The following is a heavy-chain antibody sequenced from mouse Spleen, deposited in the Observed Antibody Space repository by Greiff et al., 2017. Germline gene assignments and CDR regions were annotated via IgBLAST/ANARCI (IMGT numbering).Heavy chain of an antibody. CDR1: GYTFTSYW. CDR2: IYPGSGST. D-gene: IGHD3-3*01. V-gene: IGHV1-55*01. CDR3: ARGRDTDYYAMDY. J-gene: IGHJ4*01. Sequence: VQLQQPGAELVKPGASVKMSCKASGYTFTSYWITWVKQRPGQGLEWIGDIYPGSGSTNYNEKFKSKATLTVDTSSSTAYMQLSSLTSEDSAVYYCARGRDTDYYAMDYWGQGTSVTVSS.